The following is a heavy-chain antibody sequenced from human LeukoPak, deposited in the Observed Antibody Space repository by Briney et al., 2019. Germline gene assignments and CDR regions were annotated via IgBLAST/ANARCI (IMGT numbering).Heavy chain of an antibody. V-gene: IGHV3-21*01. CDR2: ISSSSSYI. Sequence: PGRSLRLSCAVSGFAFGSEAMNWVRQAPGKGLEWVSSISSSSSYIYYADSVKGRFTISRDNAKNSLYLQMNSLRAEDTALYYCARVKGDYGDYVGGMDVWGQGTTVTVSS. J-gene: IGHJ6*02. CDR1: GFAFGSEA. CDR3: ARVKGDYGDYVGGMDV. D-gene: IGHD4-17*01.